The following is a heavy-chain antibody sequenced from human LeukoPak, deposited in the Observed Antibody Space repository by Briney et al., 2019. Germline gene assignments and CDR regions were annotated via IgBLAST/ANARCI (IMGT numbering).Heavy chain of an antibody. D-gene: IGHD1-14*01. CDR1: GYSISSGYY. Sequence: SETLSHTCAVSGYSISSGYYWGWIRQPPGKGLEWIGSIYHSGSTYYNPSLKSRVTISVDTSKNQFSLKLSSVTAADTAVYYCARRTLTTDAFDIWGQGTMVTVSS. V-gene: IGHV4-38-2*01. CDR2: IYHSGST. CDR3: ARRTLTTDAFDI. J-gene: IGHJ3*02.